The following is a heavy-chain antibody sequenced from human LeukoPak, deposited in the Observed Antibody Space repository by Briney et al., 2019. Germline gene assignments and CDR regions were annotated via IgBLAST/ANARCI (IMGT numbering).Heavy chain of an antibody. CDR1: GGSLSSSSYY. CDR2: IYYSGST. J-gene: IGHJ6*03. V-gene: IGHV4-39*07. Sequence: PSETLSLTCTVYGGSLSSSSYYWGWIRQPPGKGLEWIGSIYYSGSTYYNPSLKSRVTISVDTSKNQFSLKLSSVTGADTAVYYCARAGGKKTYYYYYYMDVWGKGTTVTISS. D-gene: IGHD6-25*01. CDR3: ARAGGKKTYYYYYYMDV.